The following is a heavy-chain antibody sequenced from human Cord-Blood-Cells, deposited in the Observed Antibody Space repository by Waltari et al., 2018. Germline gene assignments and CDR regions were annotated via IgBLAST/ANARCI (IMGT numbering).Heavy chain of an antibody. CDR2: INHSGST. J-gene: IGHJ4*02. Sequence: QVQLQQWGAGLLKPSETLSLTCAVYGGSFSGYYWSWIRQPPGKGLEWIGEINHSGSTNYNPSLKSRVTISVDTSKNQFSLKLSSVTAADTAVYYCARARGYISTVDYWGQGTLVTVSS. D-gene: IGHD6-13*01. CDR1: GGSFSGYY. V-gene: IGHV4-34*01. CDR3: ARARGYISTVDY.